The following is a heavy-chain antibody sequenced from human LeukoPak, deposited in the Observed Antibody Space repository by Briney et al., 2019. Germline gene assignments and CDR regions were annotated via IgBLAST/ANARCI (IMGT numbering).Heavy chain of an antibody. CDR1: GFTFSSYA. D-gene: IGHD6-13*01. Sequence: GGSLRLSCAASGFTFSSYAMSWVRQAPGKGLEWVSSISSSSSYIYYADSVKGRFTISRDNAKNSLYLQMNSLRAEDTAVYYCARDKGGIAAAGGLFGYWGQGTLVTVSS. J-gene: IGHJ4*02. CDR2: ISSSSSYI. CDR3: ARDKGGIAAAGGLFGY. V-gene: IGHV3-21*01.